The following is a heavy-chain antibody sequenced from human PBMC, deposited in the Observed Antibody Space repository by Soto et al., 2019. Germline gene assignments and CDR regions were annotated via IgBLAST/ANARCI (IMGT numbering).Heavy chain of an antibody. CDR3: ARGGYFDSSNYLAY. D-gene: IGHD3-22*01. J-gene: IGHJ4*02. CDR1: GYTFTSYG. CDR2: INPGNGNT. V-gene: IGHV1-3*01. Sequence: QVQLVQSGAEVKKPGASVKVSCKASGYTFTSYGINWVRQAPGRGLEWMGWINPGNGNTKYSQQFQGRVIIDRDTSASTAYMELSSLRYEDTAVYYCARGGYFDSSNYLAYWGLGTLVNVSS.